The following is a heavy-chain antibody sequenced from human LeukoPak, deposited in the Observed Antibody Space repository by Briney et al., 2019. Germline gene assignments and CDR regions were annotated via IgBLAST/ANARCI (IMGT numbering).Heavy chain of an antibody. CDR2: ISAYNGNT. D-gene: IGHD6-13*01. V-gene: IGHV1-18*01. CDR1: GYTFTSYG. Sequence: ASVKVSFKASGYTFTSYGISWVRQAPGQGLEWMGWISAYNGNTNYAQKLQGRVTMTTDTSTSTAYMELRSLRSDDTAVYYRARDNRAFSSSVPLYYYGMDVWGQGTTVTVSS. CDR3: ARDNRAFSSSVPLYYYGMDV. J-gene: IGHJ6*02.